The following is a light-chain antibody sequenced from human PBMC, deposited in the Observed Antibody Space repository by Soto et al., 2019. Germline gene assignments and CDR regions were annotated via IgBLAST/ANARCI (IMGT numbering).Light chain of an antibody. CDR1: SSDVGSYNL. Sequence: QSVLTQPASVSGSPGQSITISCTGTSSDVGSYNLVSWYQQHPVKAPKLMIYEGSKRPSGVSNRFSGSKSGNTASLTISGLQAEDEAEYYCCLYAGSSTLIFGGGTKVTVL. CDR2: EGS. V-gene: IGLV2-23*01. J-gene: IGLJ2*01. CDR3: CLYAGSSTLI.